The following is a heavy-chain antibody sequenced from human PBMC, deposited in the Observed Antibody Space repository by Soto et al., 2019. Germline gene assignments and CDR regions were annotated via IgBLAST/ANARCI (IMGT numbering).Heavy chain of an antibody. CDR1: GFTFSSYG. V-gene: IGHV3-33*01. CDR2: IWYDGSNK. D-gene: IGHD3-9*01. Sequence: QVQLVESGGGVVQPGRSLRLSCAASGFTFSSYGMHWVRQAPGKGLEWVAVIWYDGSNKYYADSVKGRFTISRDNSKNTLYLQMNSLRAEDTAVYYCARVLVRYFVWVPGMDVWGQGTTVTVSS. J-gene: IGHJ6*02. CDR3: ARVLVRYFVWVPGMDV.